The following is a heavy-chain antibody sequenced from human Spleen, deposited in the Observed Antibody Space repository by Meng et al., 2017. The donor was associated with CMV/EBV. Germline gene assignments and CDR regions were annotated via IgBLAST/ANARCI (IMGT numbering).Heavy chain of an antibody. Sequence: SETLSLTCAVSGASITSSMWWTWVRQPPGKGLEWVGEIDHSGKSNSNPSLKSRLTLSLDTSNNHLSLRMTSVTAEDPAIYYGARVREHTSLGNYWFDPWGQGTLVTVSS. J-gene: IGHJ5*02. CDR3: ARVREHTSLGNYWFDP. V-gene: IGHV4-4*02. CDR1: GASITSSMW. D-gene: IGHD3-16*01. CDR2: IDHSGKS.